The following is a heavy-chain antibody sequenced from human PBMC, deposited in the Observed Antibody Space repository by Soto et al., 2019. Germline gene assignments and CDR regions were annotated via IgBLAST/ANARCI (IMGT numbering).Heavy chain of an antibody. Sequence: SETLSLTCAVYGGSFSGYYWSWIRQPPGKGLEWIGEINHSGSTNYNPSLKSRVTISVDTSKNQFSLKLSSVTAADTAVYYCARRASTRYYDILTGYYNAGFRGYYYYMDVWGKGTTVTVSS. D-gene: IGHD3-9*01. CDR2: INHSGST. J-gene: IGHJ6*03. CDR1: GGSFSGYY. CDR3: ARRASTRYYDILTGYYNAGFRGYYYYMDV. V-gene: IGHV4-34*01.